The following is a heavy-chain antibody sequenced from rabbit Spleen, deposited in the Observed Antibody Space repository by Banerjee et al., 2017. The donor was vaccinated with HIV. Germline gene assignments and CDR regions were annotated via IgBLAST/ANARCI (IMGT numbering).Heavy chain of an antibody. CDR3: ARGGGL. Sequence: ESGGGLVKPGASLTLTCKASGFDFSSYYMSWVRQAPGKGLEWIGYIDPVFGSAYYASWVNGRFSISRENTQNTVSLQLNSLTAADTATYFCARGGGLWGPGTLVTVS. CDR1: GFDFSSYY. CDR2: IDPVFGSA. J-gene: IGHJ4*01. V-gene: IGHV1S7*01.